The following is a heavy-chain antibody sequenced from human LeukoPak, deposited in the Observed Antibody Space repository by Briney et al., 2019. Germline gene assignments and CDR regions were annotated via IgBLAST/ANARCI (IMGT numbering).Heavy chain of an antibody. CDR2: IKQDGSEK. CDR3: ARYNWNDDAFDI. J-gene: IGHJ3*02. Sequence: GGSLRLSCAASGFTFSSYAMSWVRQAPGKGLEWVANIKQDGSEKYYVDSVKGRFTISRDNAKNSLYLQMNSLRAEDTAVYYCARYNWNDDAFDIWGQGTMVTVSS. D-gene: IGHD1-1*01. V-gene: IGHV3-7*03. CDR1: GFTFSSYA.